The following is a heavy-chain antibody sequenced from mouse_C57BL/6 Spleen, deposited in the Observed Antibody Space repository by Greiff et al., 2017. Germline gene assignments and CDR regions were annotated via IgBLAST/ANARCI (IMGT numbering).Heavy chain of an antibody. Sequence: VQLKESGPGLVKPSQSLSLTCSVTGYSITSGYYWNWIRQFPGNKLEWMGYISYDGSNNYNPSLKNRISITRDTSKNQFFLKLNSVTTEDTATYYCANTAQAAWFAYWGQGTLVTVSA. CDR1: GYSITSGYY. CDR2: ISYDGSN. V-gene: IGHV3-6*01. J-gene: IGHJ3*01. CDR3: ANTAQAAWFAY. D-gene: IGHD3-2*02.